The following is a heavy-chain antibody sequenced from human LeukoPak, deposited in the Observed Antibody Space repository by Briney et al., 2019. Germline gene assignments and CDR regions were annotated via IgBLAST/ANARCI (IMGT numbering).Heavy chain of an antibody. CDR3: AITAAVTTFRGDY. D-gene: IGHD3-16*01. J-gene: IGHJ4*02. CDR1: GGTFSSYA. Sequence: PMASVKVSCKASGGTFSSYAISWVRQAPGQGLEWMGGIIPIFGTANYAQKFQGRVTITTDESTSTAYMELSSLRSEDTAVYYCAITAAVTTFRGDYWGQGTLVTVSS. CDR2: IIPIFGTA. V-gene: IGHV1-69*05.